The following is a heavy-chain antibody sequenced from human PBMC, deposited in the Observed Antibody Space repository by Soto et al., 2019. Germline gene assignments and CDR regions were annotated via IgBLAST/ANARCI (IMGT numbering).Heavy chain of an antibody. CDR2: ISSSSSYT. Sequence: GGSLRLSGAASGFTFSDYYMSWIRQAPGKGLEWVSYISSSSSYTNYADSVKGRFTISRDNAKNSLYLQMNSLRAEDTAVYYCARDHQRYSGYDYVDYWGQGTLVTVS. CDR1: GFTFSDYY. D-gene: IGHD5-12*01. J-gene: IGHJ4*02. V-gene: IGHV3-11*05. CDR3: ARDHQRYSGYDYVDY.